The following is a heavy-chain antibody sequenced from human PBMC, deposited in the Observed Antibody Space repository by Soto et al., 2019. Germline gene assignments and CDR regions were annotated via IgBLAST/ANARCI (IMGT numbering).Heavy chain of an antibody. V-gene: IGHV4-39*01. CDR3: ARHSSSGSYYYYYYGMDV. CDR1: GGSITSGEYS. J-gene: IGHJ6*02. Sequence: SETLSLTCTVSGGSITSGEYSWSWIRQPPGKGLEWIGNIYYSGSTYYNPSLKSRVTISVDTSKNQFSLKLSSVTAADTAVYYCARHSSSGSYYYYYYGMDVWGQGTTVTVSS. D-gene: IGHD1-26*01. CDR2: IYYSGST.